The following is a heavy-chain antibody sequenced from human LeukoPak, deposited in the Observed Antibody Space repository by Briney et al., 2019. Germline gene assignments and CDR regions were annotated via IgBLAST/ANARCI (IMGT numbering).Heavy chain of an antibody. D-gene: IGHD3-22*01. CDR2: INPNSGGT. J-gene: IGHJ4*02. CDR1: GYTFTGYY. V-gene: IGHV1-2*02. Sequence: GASVKVSCKASGYTFTGYYMHWVRQAPGQGLEWMGWINPNSGGTNYAQKFQGRVTMTRDTSISTAYMELSRLRSDDTAVYYCATHQDYYDSSGSANYWGLGTLVTVSS. CDR3: ATHQDYYDSSGSANY.